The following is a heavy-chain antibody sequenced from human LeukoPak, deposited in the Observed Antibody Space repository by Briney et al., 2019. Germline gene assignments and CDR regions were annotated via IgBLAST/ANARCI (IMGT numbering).Heavy chain of an antibody. CDR2: ISPYNGKT. J-gene: IGHJ4*02. V-gene: IGHV1-18*04. D-gene: IGHD5-12*01. CDR1: GYTFTGYY. Sequence: ASVKVSCKASGYTFTGYYMHWVRQAPGQGLEWMGWISPYNGKTNYAQKLQGRVVLTTDTSTTTTYMELRSLRFDDTAIYYCARSHSGSLRAPFDYWGQGTLVTVSS. CDR3: ARSHSGSLRAPFDY.